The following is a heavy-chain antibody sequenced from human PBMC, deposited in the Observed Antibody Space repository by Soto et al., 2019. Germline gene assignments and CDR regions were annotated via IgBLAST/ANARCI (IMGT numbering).Heavy chain of an antibody. CDR2: IWYDGSNK. J-gene: IGHJ6*02. CDR1: GFTFSSYG. V-gene: IGHV3-33*01. D-gene: IGHD1-7*01. CDR3: ARERWAYNRNYAYYYYGMDV. Sequence: GGSLRLSCAASGFTFSSYGMHCVRQAPGKGLEWVAVIWYDGSNKYYADSVKGRFTISRDNSKNTLYLQMNSLRAEDTAVYYCARERWAYNRNYAYYYYGMDVWGQGTTVTV.